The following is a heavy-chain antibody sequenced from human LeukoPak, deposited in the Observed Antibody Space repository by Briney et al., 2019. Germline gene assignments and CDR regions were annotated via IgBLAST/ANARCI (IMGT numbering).Heavy chain of an antibody. CDR2: INPNSGGT. CDR3: ARATVAAPDPLDY. CDR1: GYTFTGYY. Sequence: ASVKVSCKASGYTFTGYYMHWVRQAPGQGLEWMGWINPNSGGTNYAQKFQGRVTMTRDTSISTAYMELSRLRSDDTAVYYCARATVAAPDPLDYWGQGTLVTVSS. V-gene: IGHV1-2*02. D-gene: IGHD6-19*01. J-gene: IGHJ4*02.